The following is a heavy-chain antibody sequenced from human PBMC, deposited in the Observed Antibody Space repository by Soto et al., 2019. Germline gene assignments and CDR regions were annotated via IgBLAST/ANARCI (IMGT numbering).Heavy chain of an antibody. CDR3: ASSPPMGYYDFWSGYQTDY. D-gene: IGHD3-3*01. J-gene: IGHJ4*02. Sequence: EVQLEESGGGLVQPGGSLRLSWAPPGFSVSRNYMSWVRQAPGKGLEWVSVIYSGGSTYYADSVKSRFTTSRHNSKSTLYLQMTSLRAEDTAVYYCASSPPMGYYDFWSGYQTDYWGQGTLVTVSS. CDR2: IYSGGST. CDR1: GFSVSRNY. V-gene: IGHV3-53*04.